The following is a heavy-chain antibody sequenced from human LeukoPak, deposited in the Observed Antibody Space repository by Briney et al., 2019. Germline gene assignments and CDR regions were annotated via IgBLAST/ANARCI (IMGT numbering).Heavy chain of an antibody. J-gene: IGHJ5*02. Sequence: GGSLRLSCAASGFTLSSYEMNWVRQAPGKGLEWVSYISSSGSTIYYADSVKGRFTISRDNAKNSLYLQMNSLRAEDTAVYYCASTTIFGPLDPWGQGTLVTVSS. V-gene: IGHV3-48*03. CDR2: ISSSGSTI. CDR1: GFTLSSYE. CDR3: ASTTIFGPLDP. D-gene: IGHD3-3*01.